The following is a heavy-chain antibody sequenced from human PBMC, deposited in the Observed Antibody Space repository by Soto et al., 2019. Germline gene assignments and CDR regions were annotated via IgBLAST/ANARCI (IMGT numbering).Heavy chain of an antibody. Sequence: QVQLQESGPGLVKPSETLSLTCSVSGGSISTYYWTWIRQPPGKGLEWIGYIFYGGSPNYNPSLKSRVTISADTSKNQFSLKLNSVTAADTAVYFCARDQGFGELSLGYWGQGTLVTVSS. D-gene: IGHD3-10*01. CDR1: GGSISTYY. CDR2: IFYGGSP. CDR3: ARDQGFGELSLGY. J-gene: IGHJ4*02. V-gene: IGHV4-59*13.